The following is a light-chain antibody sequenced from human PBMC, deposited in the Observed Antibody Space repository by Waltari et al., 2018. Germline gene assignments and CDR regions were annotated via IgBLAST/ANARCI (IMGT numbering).Light chain of an antibody. J-gene: IGKJ2*01. CDR2: GAS. Sequence: EIVLTQPPATLSLSPGERATLSCRASQSVSSSYLAWYQQKPGQAPRLLIYGASSRATGIPDRFSGSGSGTDFTLTISRLEPEDFAVYYCQQYGSSPRTFGQGTKLEIK. CDR1: QSVSSSY. V-gene: IGKV3-20*01. CDR3: QQYGSSPRT.